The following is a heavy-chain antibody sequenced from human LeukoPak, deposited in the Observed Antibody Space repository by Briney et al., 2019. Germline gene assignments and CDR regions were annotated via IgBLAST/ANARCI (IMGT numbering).Heavy chain of an antibody. J-gene: IGHJ4*02. Sequence: PSETLSLTCTVSGGSISSSSYYWGWIRQPPGKGLEWIGSIYYSGSTYYNPSLKSRVTISVDTSKNQFSLKLSSVTAADTAVYYCARALPYGDYMDYFDYWGQGTLVTVSS. CDR1: GGSISSSSYY. CDR3: ARALPYGDYMDYFDY. V-gene: IGHV4-39*07. CDR2: IYYSGST. D-gene: IGHD4-17*01.